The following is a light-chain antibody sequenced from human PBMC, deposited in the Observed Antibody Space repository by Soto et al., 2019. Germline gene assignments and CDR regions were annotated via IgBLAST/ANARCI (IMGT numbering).Light chain of an antibody. CDR3: SSYTTSHTLV. V-gene: IGLV2-14*01. CDR2: EIS. J-gene: IGLJ2*01. CDR1: SSDVGGYDY. Sequence: QSVVTQPASVSGSPGQSITISCTGTSSDVGGYDYVSWYQQHPGKAPELIIYEISNRPSGVSSRFSGSKSGNTASLTISGLQAEDESDYYCSSYTTSHTLVFGGGTKLTVL.